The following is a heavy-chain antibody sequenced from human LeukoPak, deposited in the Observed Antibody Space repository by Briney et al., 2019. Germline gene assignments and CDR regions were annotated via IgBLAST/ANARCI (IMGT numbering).Heavy chain of an antibody. CDR2: ISGSGHST. Sequence: GGSLRLSCAASGFPFSRYVVAWVRQPPGKGLEWVSAISGSGHSTYYADSVKGRFTISRDNSENTLSLLLNSLRAEDTAVYYCARGYSSGFIGAFDLWGQGTMLTVSS. CDR3: ARGYSSGFIGAFDL. V-gene: IGHV3-23*01. J-gene: IGHJ3*01. D-gene: IGHD2-15*01. CDR1: GFPFSRYV.